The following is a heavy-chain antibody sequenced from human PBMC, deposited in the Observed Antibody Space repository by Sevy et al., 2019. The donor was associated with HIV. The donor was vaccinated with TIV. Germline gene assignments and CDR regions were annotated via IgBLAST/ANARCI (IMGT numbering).Heavy chain of an antibody. CDR1: GFDFTDAW. Sequence: GGSLRLSCAASGFDFTDAWMVWVRQAPGRGLEWVGRVKRKRLGETTEYAAPVKGRFTISRDDSKSIMYLQMNSLKDEDTGIYYCTKSHTNSGALFDYWGQGTLVTVSS. CDR2: VKRKRLGETT. CDR3: TKSHTNSGALFDY. D-gene: IGHD5-12*01. J-gene: IGHJ4*02. V-gene: IGHV3-15*01.